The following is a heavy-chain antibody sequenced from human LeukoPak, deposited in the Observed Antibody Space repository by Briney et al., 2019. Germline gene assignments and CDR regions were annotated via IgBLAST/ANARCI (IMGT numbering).Heavy chain of an antibody. CDR1: GFTFSSYA. Sequence: GGSLRLSCAASGFTFSSYAVHWVRQAPGKGLEWVAVISYDGSNKYYADSVKGRFTISRDNSKNTLYLQMNSLRAEDTAVYYCAKIAVAGRLDFDYWGQGTLVTVSS. CDR3: AKIAVAGRLDFDY. D-gene: IGHD6-19*01. CDR2: ISYDGSNK. J-gene: IGHJ4*02. V-gene: IGHV3-30-3*02.